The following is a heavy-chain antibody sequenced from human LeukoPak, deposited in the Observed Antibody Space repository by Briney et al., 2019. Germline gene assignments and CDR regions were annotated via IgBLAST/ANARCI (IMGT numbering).Heavy chain of an antibody. CDR3: ARDAAAAGTGYWFDP. V-gene: IGHV4-59*01. D-gene: IGHD6-13*01. Sequence: SETLSLTCTVSGGSISSYYWSWIRQPPGKGLEWIGYIYYSGSTNYNPSLKSRVTISVDTSKNQFSLKLSSVTAADTAVYYCARDAAAAGTGYWFDPWGQGTLVTVSS. CDR2: IYYSGST. CDR1: GGSISSYY. J-gene: IGHJ5*02.